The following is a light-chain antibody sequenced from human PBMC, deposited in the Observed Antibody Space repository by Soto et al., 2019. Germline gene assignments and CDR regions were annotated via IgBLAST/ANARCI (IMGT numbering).Light chain of an antibody. CDR3: SSYSSSNTYV. CDR1: TSDVGGYNY. CDR2: EVR. V-gene: IGLV2-14*01. J-gene: IGLJ1*01. Sequence: QSALTHPASVSRSPGHSITIPCTGTTSDVGGYNYVSWYRGHSGTAPQFLIYEVRNRRSGVCTRFSGSQSGNKACLTISGLEAEDEADYSCSSYSSSNTYVFGTGTKVTVL.